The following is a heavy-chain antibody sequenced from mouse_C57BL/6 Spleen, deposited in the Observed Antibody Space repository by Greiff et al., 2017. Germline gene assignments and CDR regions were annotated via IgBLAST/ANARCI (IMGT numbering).Heavy chain of an antibody. V-gene: IGHV1-54*01. CDR2: INPGSGGT. CDR3: ARRGVLRRGAMDY. J-gene: IGHJ4*01. Sequence: QVQLQQSGAELVRPGTSVKVSCKASGYAFTNYLIEWVKQRPGQGLEWIGVINPGSGGTNYNEKFKGKVTLTADKSSSTAYMQLSSLTSEDSAVYFCARRGVLRRGAMDYWGQGTSVTVSS. D-gene: IGHD2-4*01. CDR1: GYAFTNYL.